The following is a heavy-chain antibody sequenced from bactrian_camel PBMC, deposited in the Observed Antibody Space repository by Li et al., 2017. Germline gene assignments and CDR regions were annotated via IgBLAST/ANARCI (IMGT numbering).Heavy chain of an antibody. CDR3: AAVGWVIGRRGY. CDR1: GLLFDDLY. V-gene: IGHV3S53*01. D-gene: IGHD3*01. CDR2: ITGDGTT. Sequence: QLVESGGGSVQAGETLRLSCTASGLLFDDLYMGYYRQAPGNDCELVSTITGDGTTYYADSVKGRFTISRDNAKNTLYLQMNSLKTEDTAVYYCAAVGWVIGRRGYWGQGTQVTVS. J-gene: IGHJ4*01.